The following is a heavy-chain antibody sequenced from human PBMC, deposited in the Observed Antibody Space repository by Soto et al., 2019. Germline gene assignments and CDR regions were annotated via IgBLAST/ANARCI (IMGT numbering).Heavy chain of an antibody. V-gene: IGHV3-23*01. CDR2: ISGSGGST. D-gene: IGHD3-3*01. Sequence: GGSLRLSCAASGFTFSSYAMSWVRQAPGKGLEWVSAISGSGGSTYYADSVKGRFTISRDNSKNTLYLQMNSLRAEDTAVYYCAKLPLYDFWGMEGVYMDVWGKGTTVTVSS. J-gene: IGHJ6*03. CDR1: GFTFSSYA. CDR3: AKLPLYDFWGMEGVYMDV.